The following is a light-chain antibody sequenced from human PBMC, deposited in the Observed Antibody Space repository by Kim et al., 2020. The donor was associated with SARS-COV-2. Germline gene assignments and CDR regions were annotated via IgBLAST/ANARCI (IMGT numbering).Light chain of an antibody. CDR1: SLRSYY. CDR3: NSRDSSGNVV. J-gene: IGLJ2*01. Sequence: VALGQPVRIKCQGDSLRSYYASWYQQKPGQAPVLVIYGKNNRPSGIPDRFSGSSSGNTASLTITGAQAEDEADYYCNSRDSSGNVVFGGGTQLTVL. CDR2: GKN. V-gene: IGLV3-19*01.